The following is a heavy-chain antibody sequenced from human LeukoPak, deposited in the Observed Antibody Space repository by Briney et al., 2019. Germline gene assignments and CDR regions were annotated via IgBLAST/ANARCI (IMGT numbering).Heavy chain of an antibody. J-gene: IGHJ5*02. CDR1: GFTFYVYA. V-gene: IGHV3-23*01. CDR2: MCGSAGCT. D-gene: IGHD3-22*01. Sequence: GGSLRLSCAASGFTFYVYATSSVRLAPGKGVQWVARMCGSAGCTFYTDSVKGRFTTSRDNSNNTLYLEMNSLRAEDTAIYYCARDRPNYHESNGHYYERDGDHWGQGTLVTVSS. CDR3: ARDRPNYHESNGHYYERDGDH.